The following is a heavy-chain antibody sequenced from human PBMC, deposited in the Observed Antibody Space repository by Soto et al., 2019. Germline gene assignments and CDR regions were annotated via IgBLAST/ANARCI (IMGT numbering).Heavy chain of an antibody. CDR3: AREEAVREEYYYGMDV. V-gene: IGHV3-33*01. CDR2: IWYDGSNK. J-gene: IGHJ6*02. D-gene: IGHD1-26*01. CDR1: GFTFSSYG. Sequence: GGSLRLSCAASGFTFSSYGMHWVRQAPGKGLEWVAVIWYDGSNKYYADSVKGRFTISRDNSKNTLYLQMNSLRAEDTAVYYCAREEAVREEYYYGMDVWGQGTTVTVSS.